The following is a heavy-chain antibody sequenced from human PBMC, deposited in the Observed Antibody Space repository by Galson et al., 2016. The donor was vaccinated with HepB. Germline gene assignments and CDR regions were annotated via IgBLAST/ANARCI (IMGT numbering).Heavy chain of an antibody. Sequence: SLRLSCAASGFTFSSYSMNWVRQAPGKGLEWVSYISSGSSAIYYADSVKGRFTISRDNAKNSLYLQMNSLRAEDTAVYYCARDGYSGSYFPGCFDPWGQGTVVTVSA. CDR1: GFTFSSYS. CDR2: ISSGSSAI. D-gene: IGHD1-26*01. V-gene: IGHV3-48*04. J-gene: IGHJ5*02. CDR3: ARDGYSGSYFPGCFDP.